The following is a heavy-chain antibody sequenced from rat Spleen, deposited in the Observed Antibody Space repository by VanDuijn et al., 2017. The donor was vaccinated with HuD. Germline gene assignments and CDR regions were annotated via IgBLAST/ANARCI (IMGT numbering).Heavy chain of an antibody. J-gene: IGHJ3*01. CDR1: GFTFSNSG. Sequence: EVQLVESGGGLVQPGRSLKLSCVVSGFTFSNSGMAWVRQAPTKGLEWVASITNSGDSTYYRDSVKGRFTISRHNAKTTLYLQMDSLRSEDTATYYCATENYWFAYWGQGTLVTVSS. V-gene: IGHV5S13*01. D-gene: IGHD1-10*01. CDR2: ITNSGDST. CDR3: ATENYWFAY.